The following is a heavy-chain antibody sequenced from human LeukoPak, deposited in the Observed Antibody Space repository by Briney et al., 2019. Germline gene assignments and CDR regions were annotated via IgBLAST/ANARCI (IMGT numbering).Heavy chain of an antibody. Sequence: GGSLRLSCAASGFSFGSFAMTWVRQAPGKGLEWVSTIRSNGATAYNADSVKGRFTISRDNSKNTVYLQMNSLRVEDTAIYYCARGQEFDDGVFDSWGQGTLVTVSS. CDR2: IRSNGATA. CDR3: ARGQEFDDGVFDS. D-gene: IGHD1-1*01. CDR1: GFSFGSFA. V-gene: IGHV3-23*01. J-gene: IGHJ4*02.